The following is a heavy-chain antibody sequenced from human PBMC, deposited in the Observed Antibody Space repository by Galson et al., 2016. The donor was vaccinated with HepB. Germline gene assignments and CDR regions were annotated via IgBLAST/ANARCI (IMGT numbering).Heavy chain of an antibody. Sequence: ETLSLTCTVSGGSISSNGHYWDWIRQPPGKGLDWIGTIYYSGITYYNPSLKSRVTISVDTSKNHFSLNLSSLTAADTAVYYCARRRYDNGWYNWYDPWGQGILVAVSS. CDR3: ARRRYDNGWYNWYDP. D-gene: IGHD6-19*01. J-gene: IGHJ5*02. V-gene: IGHV4-39*02. CDR1: GGSISSNGHY. CDR2: IYYSGIT.